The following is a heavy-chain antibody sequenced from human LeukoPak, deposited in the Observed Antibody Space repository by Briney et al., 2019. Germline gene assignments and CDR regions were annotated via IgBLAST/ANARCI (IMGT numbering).Heavy chain of an antibody. CDR1: GGSISSYY. CDR2: IYYSGST. J-gene: IGHJ4*02. CDR3: ATSSGSGWFFDY. V-gene: IGHV4-59*01. D-gene: IGHD6-19*01. Sequence: PSETLSLTCTVSGGSISSYYWSWIRQPPGKGLEYIGYIYYSGSTNYNPSLKSRVTISVDTSKNQFSLKLYSVTAADTAVYYCATSSGSGWFFDYWGQGTLVTVSS.